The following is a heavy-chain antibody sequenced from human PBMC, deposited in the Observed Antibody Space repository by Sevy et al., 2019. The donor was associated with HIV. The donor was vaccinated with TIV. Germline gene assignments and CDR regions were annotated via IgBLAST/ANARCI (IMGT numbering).Heavy chain of an antibody. CDR2: IRSKADGGTA. J-gene: IGHJ6*03. CDR1: GFTFGDFA. Sequence: GGSLRLSCTTSGFTFGDFAMSWFRQAPGKGLEWVGFIRSKADGGTAEYAASVKGRFTISRDDSKRITYLQMNSLKTEDTAVYYCTRGPRRSGYDPSFYYYMDVWGRGATVTVSS. D-gene: IGHD3-3*01. CDR3: TRGPRRSGYDPSFYYYMDV. V-gene: IGHV3-49*03.